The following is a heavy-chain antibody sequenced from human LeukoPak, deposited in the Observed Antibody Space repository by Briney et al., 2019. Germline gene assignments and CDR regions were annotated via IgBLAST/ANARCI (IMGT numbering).Heavy chain of an antibody. D-gene: IGHD1-7*01. Sequence: GGSLRLSCGVSGFAFGSEAMNWVRQSPARGLEWVASISPGGGTTYYADSVKGRFTISRDNSNNTLYVQMSSLRAEDTAVYYCARGYNWNSGAFDIWGQGTMVTVSS. CDR1: GFAFGSEA. CDR2: ISPGGGTT. CDR3: ARGYNWNSGAFDI. V-gene: IGHV3-23*01. J-gene: IGHJ3*02.